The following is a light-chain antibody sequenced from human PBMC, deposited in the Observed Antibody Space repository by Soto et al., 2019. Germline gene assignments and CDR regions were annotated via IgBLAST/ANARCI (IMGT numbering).Light chain of an antibody. CDR2: GAS. Sequence: EIVMTQSPATLSVSPGGRATLSCRAGQSVSSRLAWYQQKPGQAPRLLIYGASIRATGIPARFSGSGSGTEFTLTISSLQSEDFAIYYCQQYNDWRPYTFGQGTKLEIK. CDR3: QQYNDWRPYT. V-gene: IGKV3-15*01. J-gene: IGKJ2*01. CDR1: QSVSSR.